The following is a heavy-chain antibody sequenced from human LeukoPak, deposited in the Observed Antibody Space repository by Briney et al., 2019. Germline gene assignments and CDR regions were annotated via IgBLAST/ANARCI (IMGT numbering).Heavy chain of an antibody. V-gene: IGHV3-48*04. Sequence: GGSLRLSCAASGFTVSSNYMIWVRQAPGKGLEWVSYISSSGSTIYYADSVKGRFTISRDNAKNSLYLQMTSLRAEDTAVYYCARDFSPELTPATETDSIAAADALNYWGQGTLVTVSS. D-gene: IGHD6-13*01. CDR2: ISSSGSTI. CDR1: GFTVSSNY. CDR3: ARDFSPELTPATETDSIAAADALNY. J-gene: IGHJ4*02.